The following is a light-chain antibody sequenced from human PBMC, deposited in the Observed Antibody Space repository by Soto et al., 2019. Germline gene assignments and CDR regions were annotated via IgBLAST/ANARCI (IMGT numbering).Light chain of an antibody. CDR1: SSDDGGYNY. J-gene: IGLJ2*01. V-gene: IGLV2-14*03. Sequence: QYALTQPASVSGSPGQSITISCTGISSDDGGYNYVSWYQQHPGKAPKLMIYDVSYRPSGVSDRFSGSKSGNTASLTISGLQAEDEAHYYCNSHTSSFQVLFGGGTKLTVL. CDR2: DVS. CDR3: NSHTSSFQVL.